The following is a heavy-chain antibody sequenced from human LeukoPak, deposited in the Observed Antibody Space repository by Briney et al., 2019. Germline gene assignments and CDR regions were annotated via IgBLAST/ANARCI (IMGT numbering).Heavy chain of an antibody. CDR2: ISGSGGST. D-gene: IGHD6-13*01. CDR1: GFTFSSYA. Sequence: PGGSLRLSCAASGFTFSSYAMSWVRQAPGKGLEWVSAISGSGGSTYYADSVKGRFTISRDNSKNTLYLQMNGLRAEDTAVYYCASKAPSPLPIAAADIGWGQGTLVTVSS. J-gene: IGHJ4*02. CDR3: ASKAPSPLPIAAADIG. V-gene: IGHV3-23*01.